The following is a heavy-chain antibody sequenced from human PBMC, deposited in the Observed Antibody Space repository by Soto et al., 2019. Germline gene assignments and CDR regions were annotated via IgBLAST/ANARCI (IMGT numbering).Heavy chain of an antibody. J-gene: IGHJ5*02. Sequence: NPSETLSLTCTVPGGSISSGGYYWSWIRQHPGKGLEWIGYIYYSGSTYYNPSLKSRVTISVDTSKNQFSLKLSSVTAADTAVYYCARGYCSSTSCYHNWFDPWGQGTLVTVSS. CDR2: IYYSGST. V-gene: IGHV4-31*03. D-gene: IGHD2-2*01. CDR1: GGSISSGGYY. CDR3: ARGYCSSTSCYHNWFDP.